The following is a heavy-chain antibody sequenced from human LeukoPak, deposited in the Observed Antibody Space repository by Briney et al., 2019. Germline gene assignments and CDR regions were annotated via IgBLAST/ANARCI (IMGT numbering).Heavy chain of an antibody. CDR1: GFTFSSYA. V-gene: IGHV3-23*01. CDR3: AKRGLWCSSTSCPLNFQH. J-gene: IGHJ1*01. Sequence: GGSLRLSCAASGFTFSSYAMSWVRQASGKGLEWVSAISGSGGSTYYADSVKGRFTISRDNSKNTLYLQMNSLRAEDTAVYYCAKRGLWCSSTSCPLNFQHWGQGTLVTVSS. D-gene: IGHD2-2*01. CDR2: ISGSGGST.